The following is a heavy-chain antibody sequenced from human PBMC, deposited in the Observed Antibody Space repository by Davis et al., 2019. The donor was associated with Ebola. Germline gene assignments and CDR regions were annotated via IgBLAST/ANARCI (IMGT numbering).Heavy chain of an antibody. CDR3: ARDWPTVMAFD. CDR2: INHHGIT. V-gene: IGHV4-34*10. Sequence: SETLSLTCAVYGGSFSGYYWSWIRQPPGKGLEWMGEINHHGITSYNPSLKSRVSMSVDTSKKQFFLKLTSVTAADTAVYYCARDWPTVMAFDWGQGTLVTVSS. D-gene: IGHD5-18*01. CDR1: GGSFSGYY. J-gene: IGHJ4*02.